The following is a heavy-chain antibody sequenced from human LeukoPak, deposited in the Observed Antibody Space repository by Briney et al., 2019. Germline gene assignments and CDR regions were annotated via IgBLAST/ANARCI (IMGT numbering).Heavy chain of an antibody. CDR3: ATEYYGSFNF. CDR1: GFTFSDAW. D-gene: IGHD1-26*01. J-gene: IGHJ4*02. CDR2: IRSNPAGGTT. V-gene: IGHV3-15*01. Sequence: PGGSLRLSCAGSGFTFSDAWMTWVRQAPGKGLEWVGRIRSNPAGGTTEYAAPVKGRFTISRDDSKNTLYLQMNSLITEDTAVYFCATEYYGSFNFWGQGTLVTASS.